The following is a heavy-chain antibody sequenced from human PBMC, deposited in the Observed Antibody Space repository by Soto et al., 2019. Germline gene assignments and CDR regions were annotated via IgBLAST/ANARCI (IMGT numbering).Heavy chain of an antibody. J-gene: IGHJ6*01. CDR2: AYYRSQWYY. CDR3: TNQKGDSRAYNGLHV. Sequence: PSQTLSLTCAISGDSVSSNSAAWNWIRQSPSRGLEWLGRAYYRSQWYYDSAVSVRSRITVIPDTSKNQFSLQLNSVTPEDTAVYYCTNQKGDSRAYNGLHVWGQATTVSVSS. D-gene: IGHD2-21*02. CDR1: GDSVSSNSAA. V-gene: IGHV6-1*01.